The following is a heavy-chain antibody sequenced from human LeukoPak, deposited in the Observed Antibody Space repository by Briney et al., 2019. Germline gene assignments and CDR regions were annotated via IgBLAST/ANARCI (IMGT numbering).Heavy chain of an antibody. D-gene: IGHD6-13*01. CDR1: GFTFSSYS. CDR3: ARESWVGAFDI. V-gene: IGHV3-21*01. CDR2: ISSSSSYI. Sequence: GGSLRLSCAASGFTFSSYSTNWVRQAPGKGLEWVSSISSSSSYIYYADSVKGRFTISRDNAKNSLYLQMNSLRAEDTAVYYCARESWVGAFDIWGQGTMVTVSS. J-gene: IGHJ3*02.